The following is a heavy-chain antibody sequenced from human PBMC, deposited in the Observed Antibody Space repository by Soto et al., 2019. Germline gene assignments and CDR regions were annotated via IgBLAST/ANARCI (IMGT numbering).Heavy chain of an antibody. V-gene: IGHV4-31*03. CDR2: IYSSGRT. D-gene: IGHD6-13*01. J-gene: IGHJ5*02. CDR1: GGSLSSGGYY. CDR3: ARGVAAAGIMFDP. Sequence: PSETLSLTCTLSGGSLSSGGYYWSWIRQHPGKGLEWLGDIYSSGRTYYTPSLKSRVTISVNTTKNRFSLKLSSVTAADTAVYYCARGVAAAGIMFDPWGQGTLVTVSS.